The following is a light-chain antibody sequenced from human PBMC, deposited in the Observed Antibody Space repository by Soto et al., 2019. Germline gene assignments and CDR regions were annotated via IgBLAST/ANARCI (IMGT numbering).Light chain of an antibody. J-gene: IGKJ1*01. Sequence: EIVMTQSLDTLSLSPEEGATLSCRVSQSIRSNLAWYQQRPGQAPRLLMYGASTRADGIPARFTGSGSGTEFTLTISSLQSEDFAVYYCQQYSIGPPWTSCQVSKVDIK. CDR2: GAS. CDR3: QQYSIGPPWT. V-gene: IGKV3-15*01. CDR1: QSIRSN.